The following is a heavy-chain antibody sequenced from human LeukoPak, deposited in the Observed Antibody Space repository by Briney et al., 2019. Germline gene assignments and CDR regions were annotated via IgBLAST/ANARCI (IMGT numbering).Heavy chain of an antibody. V-gene: IGHV3-30*02. D-gene: IGHD1-26*01. J-gene: IGHJ3*02. CDR1: GFTFSSYA. CDR3: AKTLRELSGGAFDI. Sequence: GGSLRLSCAASGFTFSSYAMHWVRQAPGKGLEWVAFIRYDGSNKYYADSVRGRFTISRDNSKNTLYLQMNSLRAEDTAVYYCAKTLRELSGGAFDIWGQGTMVTVSS. CDR2: IRYDGSNK.